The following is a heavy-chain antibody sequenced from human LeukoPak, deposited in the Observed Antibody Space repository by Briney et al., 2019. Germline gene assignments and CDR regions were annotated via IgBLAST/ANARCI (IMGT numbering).Heavy chain of an antibody. V-gene: IGHV3-7*01. Sequence: KTGGSLRLSCVASGFHFSSYWMTWVRQAPGKGLEWVANIKTDGREKYYVDPVKGRFTISRDNAKNSLYLQMSSLRAEDTAVYYCPRDGETGATGNFDYWGQGALVTVSS. CDR1: GFHFSSYW. D-gene: IGHD1-1*01. CDR2: IKTDGREK. J-gene: IGHJ4*02. CDR3: PRDGETGATGNFDY.